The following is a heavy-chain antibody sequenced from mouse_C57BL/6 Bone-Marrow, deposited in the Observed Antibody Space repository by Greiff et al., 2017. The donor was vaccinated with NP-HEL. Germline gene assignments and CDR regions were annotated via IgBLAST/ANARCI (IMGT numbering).Heavy chain of an antibody. V-gene: IGHV1-82*01. Sequence: VQLQQSGPELVKPGASVKISCKASGYAFSSSWMNWVKQRPGKGLEWIGRIYPGDGDTNYNGKFKGKATLTVNKSSSTAYMELRSLTSEDSAVYYCANFDYDGFAYWGQGTLVTVSA. CDR3: ANFDYDGFAY. D-gene: IGHD2-4*01. CDR1: GYAFSSSW. J-gene: IGHJ3*01. CDR2: IYPGDGDT.